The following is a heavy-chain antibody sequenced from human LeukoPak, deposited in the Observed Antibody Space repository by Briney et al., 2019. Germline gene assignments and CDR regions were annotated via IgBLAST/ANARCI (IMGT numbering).Heavy chain of an antibody. CDR3: ARDPETYYDILTGPGYAFDI. V-gene: IGHV4-61*02. Sequence: SQTLSLTCTVSGGSISSGSYYWSWIRQPAGKGLEWIGRIYTSGSTNYNPSLKSRVTISVDMSKNQFSLKLSSVTAADTAVYYCARDPETYYDILTGPGYAFDIWGQGTMVTVSS. J-gene: IGHJ3*02. D-gene: IGHD3-9*01. CDR2: IYTSGST. CDR1: GGSISSGSYY.